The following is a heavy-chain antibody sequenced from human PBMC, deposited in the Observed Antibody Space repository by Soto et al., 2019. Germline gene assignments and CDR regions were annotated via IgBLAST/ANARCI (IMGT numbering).Heavy chain of an antibody. CDR3: ARMDYYDSSGYYGPDY. CDR1: GGTFSSYS. J-gene: IGHJ4*02. D-gene: IGHD3-22*01. V-gene: IGHV1-69*13. Sequence: SVKVSCKASGGTFSSYSISWVRQAPGQGLEWMGGIIPIFGTANYAQKFQGRVTITADESTSTAYMELSSLRSEDTAVYYCARMDYYDSSGYYGPDYWGQGTLVTVSS. CDR2: IIPIFGTA.